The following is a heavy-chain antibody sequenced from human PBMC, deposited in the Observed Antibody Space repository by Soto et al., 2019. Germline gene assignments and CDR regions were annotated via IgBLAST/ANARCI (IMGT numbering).Heavy chain of an antibody. CDR3: TTDRYCSSTCCYSDRDH. D-gene: IGHD2-2*01. V-gene: IGHV3-15*01. J-gene: IGHJ4*02. CDR2: IKSKTDGGTT. CDR1: GFTFSNAW. Sequence: PGGSLRLSCAASGFTFSNAWMSWVRQAPGKGLEWVGRIKSKTDGGTTDYAAPVKGRFTISRDDSKNTLYLQMNSLKTEDTAVYYCTTDRYCSSTCCYSDRDHWGQGTLVSVSS.